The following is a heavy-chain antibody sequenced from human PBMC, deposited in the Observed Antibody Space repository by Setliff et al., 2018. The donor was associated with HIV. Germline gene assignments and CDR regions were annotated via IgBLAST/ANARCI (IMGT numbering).Heavy chain of an antibody. V-gene: IGHV4-39*06. J-gene: IGHJ4*02. D-gene: IGHD2-2*01. CDR2: IYYTGTT. CDR3: LRLYRGSSTKEKSDS. Sequence: PSETLSLTCNVSGGSISNNNYYWGWVRQPPGKGLEWIASIYYTGTTSYNPALKSRVALSVGAAKNQFPLKMTSVTAADTAVYFCLRLYRGSSTKEKSDSWGQGVLVTVSS. CDR1: GGSISNNNYY.